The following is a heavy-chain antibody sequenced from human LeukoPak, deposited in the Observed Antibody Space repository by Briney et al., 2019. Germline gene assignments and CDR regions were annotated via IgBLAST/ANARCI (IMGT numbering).Heavy chain of an antibody. V-gene: IGHV4-39*07. D-gene: IGHD3-3*01. Sequence: PSETLSLTCTVVSGGSISSSSYYWGWIRQPPGKGLEWIGSFYYSGSTYYNPSLKSRVTISADTSKNQFSLKLSSVTAADTAVYYCARGATYYDPNWFDPWGQGTLVTVSS. CDR2: FYYSGST. CDR3: ARGATYYDPNWFDP. J-gene: IGHJ5*02. CDR1: GGSISSSSYY.